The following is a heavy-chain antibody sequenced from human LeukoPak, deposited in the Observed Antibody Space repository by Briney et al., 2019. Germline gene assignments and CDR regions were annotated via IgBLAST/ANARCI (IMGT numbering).Heavy chain of an antibody. Sequence: GGSLGLSCAASGLTFSSYWMSWVRQAPGKGLEWVANINQDGSEIYYVDSVKGRFTISRDNAKNSLHLQMNSLRADDTAVYYCARDWVRSSCTDWGQGTLVTVSS. D-gene: IGHD6-13*01. CDR1: GLTFSSYW. CDR2: INQDGSEI. CDR3: ARDWVRSSCTD. J-gene: IGHJ4*02. V-gene: IGHV3-7*01.